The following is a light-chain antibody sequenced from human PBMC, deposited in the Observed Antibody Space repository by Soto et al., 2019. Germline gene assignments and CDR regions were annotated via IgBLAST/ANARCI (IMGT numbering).Light chain of an antibody. CDR1: SSDIGSFNR. CDR2: EVS. V-gene: IGLV2-18*02. Sequence: QSALTQPPSVSGSPGQSVTISCTESSSDIGSFNRVSWYQQTPGTAPKLMIYEVSNRPSGVPDRFSGSKSGNTASLTISGLQADDEADYYCCSYTTSTHYFFGTSTKVTVL. CDR3: CSYTTSTHYF. J-gene: IGLJ1*01.